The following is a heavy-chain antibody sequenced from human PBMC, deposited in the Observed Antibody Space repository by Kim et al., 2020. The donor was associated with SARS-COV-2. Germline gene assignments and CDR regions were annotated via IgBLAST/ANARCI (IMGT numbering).Heavy chain of an antibody. Sequence: GFTGRFVFSLDTSVSTAYLQISSLKAEDTAVYYCARDNGILTGYYMGFDYWGQGTLVTVSS. D-gene: IGHD3-9*01. J-gene: IGHJ4*02. CDR3: ARDNGILTGYYMGFDY. V-gene: IGHV7-4-1*02.